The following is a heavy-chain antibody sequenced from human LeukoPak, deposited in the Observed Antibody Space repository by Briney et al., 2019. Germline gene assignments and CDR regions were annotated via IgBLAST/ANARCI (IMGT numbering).Heavy chain of an antibody. J-gene: IGHJ5*02. CDR3: ARGPLTMTRGFDP. CDR1: GGSFSGYY. CDR2: INHSGST. V-gene: IGHV4-34*01. D-gene: IGHD4-17*01. Sequence: PSETLSLTCAVYGGSFSGYYWSWIRQPPGKGLEWIGEINHSGSTNYNPSLKNRVTISVDTSKNQFSLKLSSVTAADTAVYYCARGPLTMTRGFDPWGQGTLVTVSS.